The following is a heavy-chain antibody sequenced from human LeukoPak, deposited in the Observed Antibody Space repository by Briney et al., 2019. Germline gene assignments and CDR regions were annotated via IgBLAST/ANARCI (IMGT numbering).Heavy chain of an antibody. CDR2: INQDGNEK. Sequence: GGSLRLSCAASGFTFSSYWMSWVRQAPGKGLEWVANINQDGNEKYYVDSVKGRFTISRDNANDSLYLQMNSLRAEDTAVYYCARLLGSSRDFDYWGQGTLVTVSS. CDR1: GFTFSSYW. D-gene: IGHD6-13*01. V-gene: IGHV3-7*01. CDR3: ARLLGSSRDFDY. J-gene: IGHJ4*02.